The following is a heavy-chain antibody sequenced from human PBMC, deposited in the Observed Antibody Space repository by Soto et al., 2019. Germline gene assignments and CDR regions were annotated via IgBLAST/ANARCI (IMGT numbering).Heavy chain of an antibody. CDR1: GFTVSNNY. Sequence: EVQLVNSGGGLVQPGGSLRLSCAASGFTVSNNYMSWVRQAPGKGLEWVSVIYRGGSTYYAASVKDRFTISRDNSENTLSLQMSSMRAEDTAVYYCARARFGGLGAIFADYWGQGTLVTVSS. J-gene: IGHJ4*02. D-gene: IGHD3-3*01. V-gene: IGHV3-66*01. CDR3: ARARFGGLGAIFADY. CDR2: IYRGGST.